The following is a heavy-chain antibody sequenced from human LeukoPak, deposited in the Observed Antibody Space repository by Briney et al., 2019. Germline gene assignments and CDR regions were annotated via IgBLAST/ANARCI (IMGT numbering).Heavy chain of an antibody. D-gene: IGHD2-8*01. CDR2: TKEDGSET. Sequence: AGGSLTLSCLPSAPSSSRPWARCLRQAPGKGLEWVANTKEDGSETHYVESVVGRFTISRDNAKNSLYLQMNNLRAEDTVLYYCVRIGVYGDSFDIWGQGTMVTVSS. V-gene: IGHV3-7*02. CDR1: APSSSRPW. J-gene: IGHJ3*02. CDR3: VRIGVYGDSFDI.